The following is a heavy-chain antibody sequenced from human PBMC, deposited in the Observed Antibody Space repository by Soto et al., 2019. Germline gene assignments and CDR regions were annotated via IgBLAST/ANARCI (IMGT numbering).Heavy chain of an antibody. D-gene: IGHD6-13*01. CDR3: ARGLGYSSSWPQNWFDP. J-gene: IGHJ5*02. V-gene: IGHV3-21*01. CDR1: GFTFSSYS. Sequence: GSLRLSCAASGFTFSSYSMNWVRQAPGKGLEWVSSISSSSSYIYYADSVKGRFTISRDNAKNSLYLQMNSLRAEDTAVYYCARGLGYSSSWPQNWFDPWGQGTLVTVSS. CDR2: ISSSSSYI.